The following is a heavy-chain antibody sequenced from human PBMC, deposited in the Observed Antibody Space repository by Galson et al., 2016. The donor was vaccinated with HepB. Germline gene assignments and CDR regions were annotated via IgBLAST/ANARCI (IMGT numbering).Heavy chain of an antibody. CDR1: GFTFRSHA. J-gene: IGHJ1*01. D-gene: IGHD2-21*02. V-gene: IGHV3-30-3*01. Sequence: SLRLSCAASGFTFRSHAMHWVRQAPGKGLEWVAVISYVGSKKYYADAVKGRFTISRDDSKNALYLQMNSLRAEDTAVYYCARDLSYCGGDCYSEYLQHWGQGSLVTVSS. CDR2: ISYVGSKK. CDR3: ARDLSYCGGDCYSEYLQH.